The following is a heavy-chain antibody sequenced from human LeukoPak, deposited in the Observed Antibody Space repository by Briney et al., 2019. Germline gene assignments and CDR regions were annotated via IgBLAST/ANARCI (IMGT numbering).Heavy chain of an antibody. J-gene: IGHJ4*02. V-gene: IGHV4-59*01. Sequence: PSETLSLTCTVSGGSISSYYWSWIRQPPGKGLEWIGYIYYSGSTNYNPSLKSRVTISVDTSKNQFSLELSSVTAADTAVYYCARAPPYYYDSSGYYYFDYWGQGTLVTVSS. CDR1: GGSISSYY. D-gene: IGHD3-22*01. CDR3: ARAPPYYYDSSGYYYFDY. CDR2: IYYSGST.